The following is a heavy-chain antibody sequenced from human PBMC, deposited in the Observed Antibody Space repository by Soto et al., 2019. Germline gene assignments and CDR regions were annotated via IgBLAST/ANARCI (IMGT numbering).Heavy chain of an antibody. D-gene: IGHD6-19*01. CDR2: INPNSGGT. V-gene: IGHV1-2*02. Sequence: ASVKVSCKASGYTFTGYYMHWVRQAPGQGLEWMGWINPNSGGTNYAQKFQGRVTMTRDTSISTAYMELSRLRSDDTAVYYCARVSSAVAATNAFDIWGQGTMVTVSS. J-gene: IGHJ3*02. CDR1: GYTFTGYY. CDR3: ARVSSAVAATNAFDI.